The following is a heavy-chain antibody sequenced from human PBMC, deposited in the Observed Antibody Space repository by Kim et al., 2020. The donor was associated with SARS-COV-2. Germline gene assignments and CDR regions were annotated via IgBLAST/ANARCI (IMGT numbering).Heavy chain of an antibody. V-gene: IGHV4-59*01. CDR1: GGSISSYY. J-gene: IGHJ4*02. Sequence: SETLSLTCTVSGGSISSYYWSWIRQPPGKGLEWIGYIYYSGSTNYNPSLKSRVTISVDTSKNQFSLKLSSVTAADTAVYYCARSGYFEDFDYWGQGTLVTVSS. D-gene: IGHD3-3*01. CDR3: ARSGYFEDFDY. CDR2: IYYSGST.